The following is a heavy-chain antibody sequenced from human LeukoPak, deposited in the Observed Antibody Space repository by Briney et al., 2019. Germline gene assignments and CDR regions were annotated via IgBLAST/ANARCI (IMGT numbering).Heavy chain of an antibody. Sequence: GSLRLSCAASGFTVSSNYMSWVRQAPGKGLEWVSVIYSGGSTYYADSVKGRFTISRDSSKNTLYLQMNSLRAEDTAVYYCARYSYGNFDYWGQGTLVTVSS. CDR1: GFTVSSNY. J-gene: IGHJ4*02. D-gene: IGHD5-18*01. CDR2: IYSGGST. CDR3: ARYSYGNFDY. V-gene: IGHV3-66*01.